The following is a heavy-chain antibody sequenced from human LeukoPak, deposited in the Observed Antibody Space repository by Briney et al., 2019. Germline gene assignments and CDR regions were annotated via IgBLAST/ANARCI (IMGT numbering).Heavy chain of an antibody. J-gene: IGHJ3*02. D-gene: IGHD1-26*01. CDR2: IRYDGSDK. V-gene: IGHV3-30*02. CDR3: AKDFSGSYWPPDAFDI. Sequence: GGSLRLSCAASGFTFSTYGIHWVRQAPGKGLEWVSFIRYDGSDKYYADSMKGRFTISRDNSKNTLYLQMNSLRAEDTAIYYCAKDFSGSYWPPDAFDIWGQGTMVTVSS. CDR1: GFTFSTYG.